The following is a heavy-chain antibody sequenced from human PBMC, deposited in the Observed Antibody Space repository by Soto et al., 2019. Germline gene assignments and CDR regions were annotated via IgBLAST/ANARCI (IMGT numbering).Heavy chain of an antibody. V-gene: IGHV4-39*01. CDR1: GGSISSSSYY. D-gene: IGHD6-13*01. CDR2: IYYSGST. J-gene: IGHJ4*02. CDR3: ARLSIWGSSSWYYFDY. Sequence: QLQLQESGPGLVKPSETLSLTCTVSGGSISSSSYYWGWIRQPPGKGLEWIGSIYYSGSTYYNPSLKSRVTISVDTSKNQFSLKLSSVTAADTAVYYWARLSIWGSSSWYYFDYWGQGTLVTVSS.